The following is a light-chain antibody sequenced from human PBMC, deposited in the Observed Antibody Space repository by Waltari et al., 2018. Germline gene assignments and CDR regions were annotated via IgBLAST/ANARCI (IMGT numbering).Light chain of an antibody. CDR1: NSDVGFYNR. V-gene: IGLV2-18*02. CDR2: QVS. Sequence: QSALTQPPSVSGSPGQSVTISCAGTNSDVGFYNRVSWYQQSPGTAPKLIVYQVSNRPSGVPDRFSGSKSGSTASLTISGLQAEDEADYYCYSYTTSGIYVFGTGTKVNVL. CDR3: YSYTTSGIYV. J-gene: IGLJ1*01.